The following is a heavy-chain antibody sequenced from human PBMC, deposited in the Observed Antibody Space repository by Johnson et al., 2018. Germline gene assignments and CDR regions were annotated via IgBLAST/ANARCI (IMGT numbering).Heavy chain of an antibody. V-gene: IGHV3-30*18. J-gene: IGHJ6*04. D-gene: IGHD3-10*01. CDR2: ISYDGSNN. CDR1: GFTFSSYG. Sequence: QVQLVESGGGVVQPGRSLRLSCAASGFTFSSYGMHWVRQAPGKGLEWVAVISYDGSNNYYADSVKGRFTIARDNSKNTLYLQMNSLRAEDTAVYYCAKIMITKIRGRMDVWGKGTTVTVSS. CDR3: AKIMITKIRGRMDV.